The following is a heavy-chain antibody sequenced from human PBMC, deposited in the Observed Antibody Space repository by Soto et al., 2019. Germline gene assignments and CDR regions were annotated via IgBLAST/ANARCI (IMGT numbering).Heavy chain of an antibody. CDR2: IIPISGRT. CDR3: ATRGTQGRWLEFADY. Sequence: QVQLLQSGAEVKRPGSSVKVSCEASGGTLSSLGFTWGRQAPGQGLEWMGGIIPISGRTTFAQKFQGRVTITADESTRATYMELTTLTSDDTAMYYCATRGTQGRWLEFADYWGQGTLVTVSS. V-gene: IGHV1-69*01. J-gene: IGHJ4*02. CDR1: GGTLSSLG. D-gene: IGHD5-12*01.